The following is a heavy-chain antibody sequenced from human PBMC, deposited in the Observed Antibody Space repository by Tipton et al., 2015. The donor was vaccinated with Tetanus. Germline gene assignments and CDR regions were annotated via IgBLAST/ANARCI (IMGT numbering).Heavy chain of an antibody. CDR1: GASFSDYY. D-gene: IGHD3-3*01. CDR3: ARANNDFPKKGPFDS. J-gene: IGHJ4*02. Sequence: LRLSCAVYGASFSDYYWSWIRQAPGKGLEWIGEINHSGNTNHNPSLKSRVTLSVDTSKNQFSLRLTSVTAADTAVYYCARANNDFPKKGPFDSWGQGSLVIVSS. CDR2: INHSGNT. V-gene: IGHV4-34*01.